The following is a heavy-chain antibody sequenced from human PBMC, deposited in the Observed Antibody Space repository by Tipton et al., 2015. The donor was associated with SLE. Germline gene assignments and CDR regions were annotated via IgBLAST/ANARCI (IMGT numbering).Heavy chain of an antibody. CDR2: IKGDGTDK. D-gene: IGHD4-11*01. J-gene: IGHJ6*02. CDR3: GKGLMTTLGLEV. CDR1: GFTISNYW. Sequence: GSLRLSCAASGFTISNYWMSWVRQPPGKGLEWVANIKGDGTDKDYADSVKGRFTISRDNSKNTLNLEMNSLRLEDTAVYYCGKGLMTTLGLEVWGQATTVTVSS. V-gene: IGHV3-7*01.